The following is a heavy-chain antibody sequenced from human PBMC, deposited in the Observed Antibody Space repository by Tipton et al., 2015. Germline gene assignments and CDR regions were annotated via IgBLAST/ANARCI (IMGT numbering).Heavy chain of an antibody. V-gene: IGHV5-51*01. D-gene: IGHD1-26*01. CDR2: IYPGDSET. CDR1: GYIFTSFW. J-gene: IGHJ4*02. CDR3: VRRARRVGSHSYPYYFDY. Sequence: QLVQSGAEVKKPGESLKISCKGSGYIFTSFWIGWVRQMPGTGLEWKGTIYPGDSETRYNPSFQGQVTISADKSITTAYLQWCSLRASDTAMYYCVRRARRVGSHSYPYYFDYWGQGTLVPVSS.